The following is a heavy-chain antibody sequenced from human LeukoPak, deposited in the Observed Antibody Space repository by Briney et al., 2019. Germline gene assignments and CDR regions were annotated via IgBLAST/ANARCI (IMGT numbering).Heavy chain of an antibody. Sequence: ASVKVSCKASGYTFTSYDINWVRQVTGQGLEWMGWMNPKSGNTGYAQKFQGRVTITRNTSISTAYMEVSSLRYEDTAVYYCARRAVDNSYYYYMDVWGKGTTVTVSS. J-gene: IGHJ6*03. V-gene: IGHV1-8*03. D-gene: IGHD6-19*01. CDR1: GYTFTSYD. CDR2: MNPKSGNT. CDR3: ARRAVDNSYYYYMDV.